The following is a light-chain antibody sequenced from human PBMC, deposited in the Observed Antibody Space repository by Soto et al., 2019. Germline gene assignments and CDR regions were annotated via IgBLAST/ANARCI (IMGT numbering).Light chain of an antibody. CDR3: QHYGNSPNP. CDR2: GAS. J-gene: IGKJ2*01. V-gene: IGKV3-20*01. CDR1: QSVSSTY. Sequence: IVLTQSPGTLSFSPGERATLSCRASQSVSSTYLAWYQQKPGQSPRLLIYGASSRATGIPDRFSGSGSGTEFTLTISRLEPEDFAVYYCQHYGNSPNPFGQGTKVDIK.